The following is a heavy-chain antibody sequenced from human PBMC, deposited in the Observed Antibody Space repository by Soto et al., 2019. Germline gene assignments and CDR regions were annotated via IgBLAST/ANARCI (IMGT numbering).Heavy chain of an antibody. J-gene: IGHJ5*02. Sequence: QVQLVQSGAEVKKPGASVTVSCKELGYTVTNHWMHWVRQAPGQGLDWMGVINPGGDVTVRAQNLQGRVTMTRGTSTSTLFMELSGLRSDATAVYYCARGNSGGGNSDGWWLDPWGQGTLVTVSS. CDR1: GYTVTNHW. V-gene: IGHV1-46*01. D-gene: IGHD2-21*02. CDR3: ARGNSGGGNSDGWWLDP. CDR2: INPGGDVT.